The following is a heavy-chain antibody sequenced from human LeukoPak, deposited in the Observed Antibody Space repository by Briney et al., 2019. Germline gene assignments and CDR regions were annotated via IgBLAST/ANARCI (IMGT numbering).Heavy chain of an antibody. V-gene: IGHV3-11*04. J-gene: IGHJ3*02. CDR2: ISSSGAVT. CDR1: GYTFTDHY. Sequence: GGSLRLSCAASGYTFTDHYMTWIRQAPGKGLEWVSYISSSGAVTYYADSVKGRFTISRDNAKNSLYLQMNSLRAEDTAVYYCARGRELTGDAFDIWGQGTMVTVSS. CDR3: ARGRELTGDAFDI. D-gene: IGHD7-27*01.